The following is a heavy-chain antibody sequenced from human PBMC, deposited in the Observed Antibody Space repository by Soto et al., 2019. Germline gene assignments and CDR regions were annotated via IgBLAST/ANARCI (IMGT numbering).Heavy chain of an antibody. J-gene: IGHJ5*02. Sequence: GGSLRLSCAASGFTFSSYWMHWVRQAPGKGLVWVSAIKSDGSGTTYADSVKGRFTVSRDNAKNTLYLQMNSLRAEDTAVYYCARERLGGTENWFDPWGQGTLVTVSS. CDR1: GFTFSSYW. CDR3: ARERLGGTENWFDP. D-gene: IGHD1-1*01. CDR2: IKSDGSGT. V-gene: IGHV3-74*01.